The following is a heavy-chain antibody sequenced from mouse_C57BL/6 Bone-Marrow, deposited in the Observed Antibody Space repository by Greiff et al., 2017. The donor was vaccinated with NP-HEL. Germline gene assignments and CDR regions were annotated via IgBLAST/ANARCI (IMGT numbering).Heavy chain of an antibody. CDR2: ISYSGST. CDR1: GYSITSGYD. J-gene: IGHJ2*01. Sequence: VQLQESGPGMVKPSQSLSLTCTVTGYSITSGYDWHWIRHFPGNKLEWMGYISYSGSTNYNPSLKSRISITHDTSKNHFFLKLNSVTTEDTATYYCARSYSNYGFDYWGQGTTLTVSS. CDR3: ARSYSNYGFDY. D-gene: IGHD2-5*01. V-gene: IGHV3-1*01.